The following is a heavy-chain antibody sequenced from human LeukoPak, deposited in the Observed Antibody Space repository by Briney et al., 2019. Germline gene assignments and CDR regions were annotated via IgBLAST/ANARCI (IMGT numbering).Heavy chain of an antibody. V-gene: IGHV7-4-1*02. Sequence: GASVKVSCKASGYTFTSYAMNWVRQAPGQGLEWMGWINTNTGNPTYAQGFTGRFVFSLDTSVSTAYLQISSLKAEDTAVYYCARGKIWFGELFPYNWFDPWGQGTLVTVSS. D-gene: IGHD3-10*01. CDR3: ARGKIWFGELFPYNWFDP. CDR2: INTNTGNP. J-gene: IGHJ5*02. CDR1: GYTFTSYA.